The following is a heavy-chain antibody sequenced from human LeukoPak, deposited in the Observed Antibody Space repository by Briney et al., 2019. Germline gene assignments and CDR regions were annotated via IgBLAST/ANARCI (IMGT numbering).Heavy chain of an antibody. Sequence: GGSLRLSCAVSGITLSNYGMSWVRQAPGKGLEWVAGISDSGGRTNYADSVKGRFTISRDHSKNTLYLQMNSLRAEDTALYYCAKGGYDYVEVGYFDSWGQGTLVTVSS. CDR2: ISDSGGRT. CDR1: GITLSNYG. J-gene: IGHJ4*02. D-gene: IGHD5-12*01. CDR3: AKGGYDYVEVGYFDS. V-gene: IGHV3-23*01.